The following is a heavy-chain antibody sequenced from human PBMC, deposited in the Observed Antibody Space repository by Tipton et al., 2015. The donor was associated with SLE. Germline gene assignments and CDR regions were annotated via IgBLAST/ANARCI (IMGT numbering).Heavy chain of an antibody. CDR2: IYYSGST. V-gene: IGHV4-39*07. D-gene: IGHD3-22*01. Sequence: TLSLTCTVSGGSISSSSYYWGWIRQPPGKGLEWIGSIYYSGSTYYNPSLKSRVTISVDTSKNQFSLKLSSVTAADSAVYYCARGRLLEEYFDFWGRGILVPVSS. J-gene: IGHJ4*02. CDR3: ARGRLLEEYFDF. CDR1: GGSISSSSYY.